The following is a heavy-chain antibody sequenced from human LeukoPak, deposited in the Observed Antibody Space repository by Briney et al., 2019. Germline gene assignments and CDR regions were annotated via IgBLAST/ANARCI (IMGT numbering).Heavy chain of an antibody. V-gene: IGHV1-46*01. J-gene: IGHJ3*02. CDR1: GYTLTSYY. D-gene: IGHD3-22*01. CDR2: INSSGGST. Sequence: GASVKVSCKASGYTLTSYYMHWVRQAPGQGLEWMGIINSSGGSTSYAQKFQGRVTMTRDMSTSTVYMELSSLRSEDTAVYYCARDPGSYYDSSAQMSGGAFDIWGQGTMVTVSS. CDR3: ARDPGSYYDSSAQMSGGAFDI.